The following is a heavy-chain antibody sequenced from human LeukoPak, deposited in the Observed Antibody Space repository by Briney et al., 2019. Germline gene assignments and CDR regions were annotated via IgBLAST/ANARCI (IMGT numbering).Heavy chain of an antibody. CDR2: IKQDGSEK. V-gene: IGHV3-7*03. CDR1: GFTFSSYW. CDR3: AKVPRYCSGGSCYAGYFEY. Sequence: PGGSLRLSCAASGFTFSSYWMSWVRQAPGKGLEWVANIKQDGSEKYYVDSVKGRFTISRDNAKNTLYLQMNSLRAEDTAVYYCAKVPRYCSGGSCYAGYFEYWGQGTLVTVPS. J-gene: IGHJ4*02. D-gene: IGHD2-15*01.